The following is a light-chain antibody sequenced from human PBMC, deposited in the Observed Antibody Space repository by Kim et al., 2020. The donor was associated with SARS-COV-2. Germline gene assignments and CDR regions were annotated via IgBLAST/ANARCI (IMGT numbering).Light chain of an antibody. CDR3: ASYTTSSTVV. V-gene: IGLV2-14*03. J-gene: IGLJ2*01. CDR2: DVT. Sequence: GQSITISCSGTSSDVGAYNYVSWYQQHPAKAPKLIIYDVTNRPSGVSNRFSGSKSGNMASLTISGLQADDEADYYCASYTTSSTVVFGGGTQLTVL. CDR1: SSDVGAYNY.